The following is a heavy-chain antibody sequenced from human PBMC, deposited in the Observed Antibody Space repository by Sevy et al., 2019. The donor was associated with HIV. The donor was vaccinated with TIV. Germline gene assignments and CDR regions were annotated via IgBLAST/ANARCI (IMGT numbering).Heavy chain of an antibody. D-gene: IGHD3-16*01. J-gene: IGHJ4*02. CDR1: GLSFSDAR. CDR3: TTEDYDYVWGTYVRYYFDY. Sequence: GGSLRLSCGVSGLSFSDARMSWVRQAPGKGLEWVGHIKSNADVDGGTTKYAAPVKGRFTISRDDSQNTLYLLMNGLKIEDTAVYYCTTEDYDYVWGTYVRYYFDYWGQGSLVTVSS. V-gene: IGHV3-15*01. CDR2: IKSNADVDGGTT.